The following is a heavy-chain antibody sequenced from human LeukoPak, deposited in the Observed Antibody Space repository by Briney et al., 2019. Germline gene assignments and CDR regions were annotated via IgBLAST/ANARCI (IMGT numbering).Heavy chain of an antibody. CDR2: IYPGDSDT. J-gene: IGHJ4*02. V-gene: IGHV5-51*01. CDR1: GYSFTSYW. CDR3: ASQGYRPLLYEEYYFDY. Sequence: GESLKISCKGSGYSFTSYWIGWVRQMPGKGLEWMGIIYPGDSDTRYSPSFQGQVTISADKSISTAYLQWSSLKASDTAMYYCASQGYRPLLYEEYYFDYWGQGTLVTVSS. D-gene: IGHD2-2*02.